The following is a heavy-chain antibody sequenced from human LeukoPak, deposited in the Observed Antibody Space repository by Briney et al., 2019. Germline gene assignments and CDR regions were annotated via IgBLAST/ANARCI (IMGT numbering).Heavy chain of an antibody. CDR2: IFYNGNT. D-gene: IGHD4-17*01. V-gene: IGHV4-39*01. CDR1: GGSLSSSSYY. Sequence: PSETLSLTCTASGGSLSSSSYYWGWIRQPPGKGLEWIGSIFYNGNTYYNPSLKSRVTISADTSNNLFSLKLSSVTATDTAVYYCARSTVTTWVGDFDYWGQGTLVTVSS. CDR3: ARSTVTTWVGDFDY. J-gene: IGHJ4*02.